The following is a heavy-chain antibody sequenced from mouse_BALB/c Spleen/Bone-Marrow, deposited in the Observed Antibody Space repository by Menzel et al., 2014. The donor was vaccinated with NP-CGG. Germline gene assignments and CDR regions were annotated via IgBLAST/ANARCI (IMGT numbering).Heavy chain of an antibody. V-gene: IGHV1-87*01. CDR3: ARGDRYAWFAC. CDR2: IYPGDGDT. D-gene: IGHD3-3*01. Sequence: QVQLQQSGAELARPGASVKLSCKASGYTFTSYWMQWVKQRPGQGLEWIGAIYPGDGDTRYTQKFKGKATLTADKSSSTAYMQLSSLASEDSAVYYCARGDRYAWFACWGQGTLVTVSA. CDR1: GYTFTSYW. J-gene: IGHJ3*01.